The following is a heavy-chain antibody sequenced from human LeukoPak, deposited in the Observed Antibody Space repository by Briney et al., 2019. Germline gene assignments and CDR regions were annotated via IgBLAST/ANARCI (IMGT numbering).Heavy chain of an antibody. V-gene: IGHV3-7*04. Sequence: GGSLRLSCAASGFTLSSYWMSWVRQAPGKGLEWVANIKPDGSEKYYVDSVKGRFTISRDNAKNSLYLQMNSLRVEDTAVYYCARGNWDLDYWGQGTLVTVSS. D-gene: IGHD1-1*01. CDR3: ARGNWDLDY. CDR2: IKPDGSEK. J-gene: IGHJ4*02. CDR1: GFTLSSYW.